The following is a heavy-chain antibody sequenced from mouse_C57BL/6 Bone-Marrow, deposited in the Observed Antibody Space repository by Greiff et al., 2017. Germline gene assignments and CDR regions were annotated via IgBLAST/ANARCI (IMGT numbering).Heavy chain of an antibody. CDR2: IDPSDSYT. J-gene: IGHJ2*01. Sequence: QVQLQQPGAELVRPGTSVKLSCKASGYTFTSYWMHWVKQRPGQGLEWIGVIDPSDSYTNYNQKFKGKATLTVDTSSSTAYMQLSSLTSEDSAVYYCARLNWDVDYWGQGTTLTVSS. CDR3: ARLNWDVDY. D-gene: IGHD4-1*02. V-gene: IGHV1-59*01. CDR1: GYTFTSYW.